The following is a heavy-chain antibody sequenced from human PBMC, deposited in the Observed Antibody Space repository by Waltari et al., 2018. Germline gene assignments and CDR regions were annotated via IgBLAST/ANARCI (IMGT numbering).Heavy chain of an antibody. CDR3: ARGLYDYSSGYLGYFDY. J-gene: IGHJ4*02. Sequence: QVQLQGSGPGLVKPSETLSLTCTVSGGSISSYYWSWIRQPPGKGLEWIGYIYYSGSTNYNPSLKSRVTISVDTSKNQFSLKLSSVTAADTAVYYCARGLYDYSSGYLGYFDYWGQGTLVTVSS. V-gene: IGHV4-59*01. CDR2: IYYSGST. CDR1: GGSISSYY. D-gene: IGHD3-22*01.